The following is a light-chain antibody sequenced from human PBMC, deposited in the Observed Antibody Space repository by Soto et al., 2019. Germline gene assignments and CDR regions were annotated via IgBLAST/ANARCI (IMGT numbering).Light chain of an antibody. J-gene: IGLJ3*02. CDR2: EGT. CDR3: CSYAGISTWV. V-gene: IGLV2-23*01. Sequence: QSALTQPASVSGSPGQSITISCTGTSSDVGTYNLVSWYQQHPGKAPKLIIYEGTKRPSGDSNRSSGSKSGNTASLTISGLQPEDEADYYCCSYAGISTWVFGGGTKLTVL. CDR1: SSDVGTYNL.